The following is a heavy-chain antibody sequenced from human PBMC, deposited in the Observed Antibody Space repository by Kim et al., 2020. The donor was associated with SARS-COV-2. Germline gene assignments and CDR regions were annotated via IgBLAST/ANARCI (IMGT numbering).Heavy chain of an antibody. Sequence: GGSLRLSCTASGFTFGDYAMSWVRQALGKGLEWVGFIRSKAYGGTTEYAASVKGRFTISRDDSKSIAYLQMNSLKTEDTAVYYCTRVQYSSSQRRHIFPHPGPEYGMDVWGQGTTVTVSS. D-gene: IGHD6-6*01. CDR1: GFTFGDYA. CDR3: TRVQYSSSQRRHIFPHPGPEYGMDV. V-gene: IGHV3-49*04. CDR2: IRSKAYGGTT. J-gene: IGHJ6*02.